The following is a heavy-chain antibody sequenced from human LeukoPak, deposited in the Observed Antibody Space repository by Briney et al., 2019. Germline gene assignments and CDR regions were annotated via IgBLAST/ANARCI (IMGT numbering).Heavy chain of an antibody. V-gene: IGHV3-11*04. D-gene: IGHD3-3*02. J-gene: IGHJ2*01. CDR3: ARDLGIRYFDL. CDR1: GFTFSDYY. Sequence: GESLRLSCAASGFTFSDYYMTCIPEAAGKRREQVSYISSSDNTKYYTDSVRGRFTITRDNAKRSVYLQMHGLSAEDTAVYYCARDLGIRYFDLWGRGTLVTVSS. CDR2: ISSSDNTK.